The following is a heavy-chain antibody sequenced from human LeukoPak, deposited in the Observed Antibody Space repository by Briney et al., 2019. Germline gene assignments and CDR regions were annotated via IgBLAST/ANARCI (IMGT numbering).Heavy chain of an antibody. J-gene: IGHJ4*02. D-gene: IGHD1-7*01. V-gene: IGHV4-59*01. CDR1: GGSISGYY. Sequence: PSETLSLTCIVSGGSISGYYWSWIRQPPGRGLEWIGYISDTGTSIYNPSLKNRLSMLVDTSKNHFYLNLTSVTAADTAIYYCARTRTYLDYWGQGALVTVSS. CDR2: ISDTGTS. CDR3: ARTRTYLDY.